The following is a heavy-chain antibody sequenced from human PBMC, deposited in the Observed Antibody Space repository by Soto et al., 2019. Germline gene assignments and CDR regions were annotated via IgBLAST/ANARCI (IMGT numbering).Heavy chain of an antibody. CDR1: GYTFTSYG. CDR2: ISAYNGNT. J-gene: IGHJ6*02. D-gene: IGHD3-10*01. CDR3: ARVLLWFGTTPQNYCMDV. V-gene: IGHV1-18*01. Sequence: QVQLVQSGAEVKKPGASVKVSCKASGYTFTSYGISWVRQAPGQGLEWMGWISAYNGNTNYAQKLQGRVTMTTDTPKSTAYMELRSLRSDDTAVYYCARVLLWFGTTPQNYCMDVWGQGTTVTVSS.